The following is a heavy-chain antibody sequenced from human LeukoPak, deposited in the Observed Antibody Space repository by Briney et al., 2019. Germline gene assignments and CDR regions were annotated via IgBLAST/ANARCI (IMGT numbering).Heavy chain of an antibody. CDR3: ARLTILEGMDV. V-gene: IGHV3-21*01. CDR2: ISSSSSYI. CDR1: GFTFSSYA. D-gene: IGHD1-1*01. Sequence: GGSLRLSCVASGFTFSSYAMSWVRQAPGKGLEWVSSISSSSSYIYYADSVKGRFTISRDNAKNSLYLQMNSLRAEDTAVYYCARLTILEGMDVWGQGTTVTVSS. J-gene: IGHJ6*02.